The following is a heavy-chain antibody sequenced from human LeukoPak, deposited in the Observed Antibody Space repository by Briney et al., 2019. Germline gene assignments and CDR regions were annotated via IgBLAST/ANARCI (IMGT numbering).Heavy chain of an antibody. J-gene: IGHJ2*01. V-gene: IGHV3-9*01. CDR1: GFTFEDYA. CDR2: ISYNSDTI. CDR3: AKDYCGGDCYYGWYFDL. Sequence: PGRSLRLSCAASGFTFEDYAMHWVRQAPRKGLEWVSGISYNSDTIAYADSVKGRFTISRDNAKNSLYLQMNSMRAEDTALYYCAKDYCGGDCYYGWYFDLWGRGTLVIVSS. D-gene: IGHD2-21*02.